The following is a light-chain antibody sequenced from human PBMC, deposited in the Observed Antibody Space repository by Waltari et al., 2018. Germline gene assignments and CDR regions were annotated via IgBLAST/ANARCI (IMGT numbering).Light chain of an antibody. CDR3: QQYYTNPYT. J-gene: IGKJ2*01. CDR1: KSVILSSNSKGY. V-gene: IGKV4-1*01. CDR2: WSS. Sequence: DNVMTQHPESLAASPGEKATTNCKTAKSVILSSNSKGYLSWFQQKPGQPPKLLLYWSSTRESGVPVRFSGSGSGTDFTLTISIRQAEDVAVYYCQQYYTNPYTFGQGTKLEIK.